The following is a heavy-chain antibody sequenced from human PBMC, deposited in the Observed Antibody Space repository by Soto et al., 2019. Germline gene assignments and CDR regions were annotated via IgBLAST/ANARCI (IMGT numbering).Heavy chain of an antibody. Sequence: GGSLRLSCAASGFTFSSYAMHWVRQAPGKGLEWVAVISYDGSNKYYADSVKRRFTISRDNSKNTLYLQMNSLRAEDTAVYYCARASTNYRYCSGGSCYPGGYWGQGTLVTVSS. CDR2: ISYDGSNK. D-gene: IGHD2-15*01. CDR3: ARASTNYRYCSGGSCYPGGY. CDR1: GFTFSSYA. V-gene: IGHV3-30-3*01. J-gene: IGHJ4*02.